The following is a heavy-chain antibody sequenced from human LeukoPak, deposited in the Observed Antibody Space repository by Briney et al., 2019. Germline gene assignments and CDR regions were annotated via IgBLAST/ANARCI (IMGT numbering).Heavy chain of an antibody. CDR3: AKDYDYVWGSYRPLGAFDI. CDR1: GHTFSSYG. J-gene: IGHJ3*02. V-gene: IGHV3-23*01. D-gene: IGHD3-16*02. CDR2: TSGSGGST. Sequence: GGSLRLYCAASGHTFSSYGMSWVRQAPGKGLEWVSATSGSGGSTYYADSVKSRFTISRDNSKNTLYLQMNSLRAEDTAVYYCAKDYDYVWGSYRPLGAFDIWGQGTMVTVSS.